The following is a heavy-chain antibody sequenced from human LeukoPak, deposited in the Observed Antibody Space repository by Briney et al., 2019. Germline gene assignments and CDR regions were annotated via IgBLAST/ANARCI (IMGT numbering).Heavy chain of an antibody. Sequence: SVKVSCKASGGTFSSYAISWVRQAPGQGLEWMGGIIPIFGTANYAQKFQGRVTMTTDTSTSTAYMELRSLRSDDTAVYYCARGGSYDWFDPWGQGTLVTVSS. CDR1: GGTFSSYA. CDR3: ARGGSYDWFDP. J-gene: IGHJ5*02. CDR2: IIPIFGTA. D-gene: IGHD1-26*01. V-gene: IGHV1-69*05.